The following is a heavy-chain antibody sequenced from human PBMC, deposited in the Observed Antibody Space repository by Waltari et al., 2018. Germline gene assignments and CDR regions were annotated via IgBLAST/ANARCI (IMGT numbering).Heavy chain of an antibody. Sequence: EVQLLQSGAEVKTPGESLKISCKGSGNSFTSYWIGWQRQMPGKGLEWMGIIYPGDSDTRYSPSFQGQVTISADKSISTAYLQWSSLKASDTAMYYCAKTAAGSSNWFDPWGQGTLVTVSS. D-gene: IGHD6-13*01. V-gene: IGHV5-51*03. CDR2: IYPGDSDT. CDR3: AKTAAGSSNWFDP. CDR1: GNSFTSYW. J-gene: IGHJ5*02.